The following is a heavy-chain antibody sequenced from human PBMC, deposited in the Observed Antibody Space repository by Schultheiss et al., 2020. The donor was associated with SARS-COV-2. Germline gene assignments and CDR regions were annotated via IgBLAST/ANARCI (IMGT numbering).Heavy chain of an antibody. J-gene: IGHJ6*02. CDR3: ARGTVVVPAAIVLYTKRYGMDV. Sequence: AGSLRLSCAASGFTFSSYEMNWVRQAPGKGLEWVSYISSSGSTIYYADSVKGRFTISRDNAKNSLYLQMNSLRAEDTAVYYCARGTVVVPAAIVLYTKRYGMDVWGQGTTVTVSS. CDR1: GFTFSSYE. CDR2: ISSSGSTI. V-gene: IGHV3-48*03. D-gene: IGHD2-2*02.